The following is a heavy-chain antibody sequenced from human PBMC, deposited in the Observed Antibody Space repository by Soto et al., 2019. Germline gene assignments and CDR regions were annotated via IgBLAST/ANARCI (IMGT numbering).Heavy chain of an antibody. V-gene: IGHV3-23*01. CDR3: AKAQAVYYYDSSGYPD. CDR1: GFTFSSYA. D-gene: IGHD3-22*01. CDR2: ISGSGGST. J-gene: IGHJ4*02. Sequence: GGSLRLSCAASGFTFSSYAMSWVRQAPGKGLEWVSAISGSGGSTYYADSVKGRFTISRDNSKNTLYLQMNSLRAEDTAVYYCAKAQAVYYYDSSGYPDWGQGTLVTV.